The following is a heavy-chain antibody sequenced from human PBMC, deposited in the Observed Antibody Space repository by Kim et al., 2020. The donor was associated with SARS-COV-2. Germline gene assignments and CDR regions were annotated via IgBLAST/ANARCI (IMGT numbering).Heavy chain of an antibody. CDR2: TYYRSKWSN. J-gene: IGHJ5*02. D-gene: IGHD3-3*01. CDR1: GDSVSGNSAA. V-gene: IGHV6-1*01. Sequence: SQTLSLTCAISGDSVSGNSAAWNWIRQSPSRGLEWLGRTYYRSKWSNDYAVSVKSRISINPDTSKNQFSLQLNSVTPEDTAVYYCARGSDYDYWFDPWGQGTLVTVSS. CDR3: ARGSDYDYWFDP.